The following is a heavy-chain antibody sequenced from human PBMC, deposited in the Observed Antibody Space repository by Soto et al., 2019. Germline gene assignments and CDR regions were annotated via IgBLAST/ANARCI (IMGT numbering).Heavy chain of an antibody. CDR1: GGTLNTYT. CDR3: ATWRHYSGSYCFDY. J-gene: IGHJ4*02. D-gene: IGHD1-26*01. Sequence: SVKVSCKASGGTLNTYTINWVRQAPGRRLEWVGQIVPMYGSVNYAENFQGRVTITADKSTKTSYMELTSLRSEDTALYFCATWRHYSGSYCFDYWGQGTLVTVSS. CDR2: IVPMYGSV. V-gene: IGHV1-69*06.